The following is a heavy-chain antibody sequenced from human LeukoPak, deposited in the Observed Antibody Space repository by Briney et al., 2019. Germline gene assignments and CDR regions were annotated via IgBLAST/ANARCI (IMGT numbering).Heavy chain of an antibody. V-gene: IGHV4-39*07. Sequence: SETLSLTCTVSGGSIGSSSYYWGWIRQPPGKGLEWIGSIYYSGSAYYNPSLKSRVTISVDTSKNQFSLKLSSVTAADTAVYYCARASGSYFSYYYYGMDVWGQGTTVTVSS. CDR2: IYYSGSA. D-gene: IGHD1-26*01. CDR1: GGSIGSSSYY. J-gene: IGHJ6*02. CDR3: ARASGSYFSYYYYGMDV.